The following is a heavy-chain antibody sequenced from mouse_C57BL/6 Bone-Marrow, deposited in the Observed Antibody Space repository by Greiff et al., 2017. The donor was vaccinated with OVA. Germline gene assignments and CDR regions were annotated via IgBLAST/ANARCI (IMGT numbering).Heavy chain of an antibody. J-gene: IGHJ1*03. CDR2: ISNGGGST. CDR3: ARHDYSNYPWYFDV. Sequence: EVMLVESGGGLVQPGGSLKLSCAASGFTFSDYYMYWVRQTPEKRLEWVAYISNGGGSTYYPDTVKGRFTISRDNAKNTLYLQMSRLKSEDTAMYYCARHDYSNYPWYFDVWGTGTTVTVSS. CDR1: GFTFSDYY. V-gene: IGHV5-12*01. D-gene: IGHD2-5*01.